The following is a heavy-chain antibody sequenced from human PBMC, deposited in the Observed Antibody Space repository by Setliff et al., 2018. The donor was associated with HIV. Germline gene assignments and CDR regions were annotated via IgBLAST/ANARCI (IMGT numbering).Heavy chain of an antibody. J-gene: IGHJ6*02. Sequence: GGSLRLSCAASRFDFNNYWMCWVRQAPGKGLEWVANIGQDGSEKNYVDSVKGRFTTSRDNAKNSMDLQMNSLRAEDTAIYYCARKLRPGHGVDVWGQGTTVTVSS. CDR1: RFDFNNYW. CDR3: ARKLRPGHGVDV. CDR2: IGQDGSEK. D-gene: IGHD3-10*01. V-gene: IGHV3-7*01.